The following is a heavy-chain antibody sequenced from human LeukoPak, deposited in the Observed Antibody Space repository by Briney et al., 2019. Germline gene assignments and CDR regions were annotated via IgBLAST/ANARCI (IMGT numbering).Heavy chain of an antibody. CDR1: GFTFSSYS. V-gene: IGHV3-9*01. CDR2: ISWNSGSI. Sequence: GGSLRLSCAASGFTFSSYSMNWVRQAPGKGLEWVSGISWNSGSIGYADSVKGRFTISRDNAKNSLYLQMNSLRAEDTALYYCAKDYYYYDSSGYSDYWGQGTLVTVSS. J-gene: IGHJ4*02. D-gene: IGHD3-22*01. CDR3: AKDYYYYDSSGYSDY.